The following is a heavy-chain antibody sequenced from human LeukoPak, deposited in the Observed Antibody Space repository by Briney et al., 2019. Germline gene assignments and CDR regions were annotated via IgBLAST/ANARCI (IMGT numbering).Heavy chain of an antibody. CDR1: GFTFSGSA. Sequence: QPGGSLRLSCAASGFTFSGSAMHWVRQASGKGPEWVGRIRSKANSYATAYAASVKGRFTISRDDSKNTAYLQMNSLKTEDTAVYYCTTAVAGPITDYWGQGTLVTVSS. J-gene: IGHJ4*02. D-gene: IGHD6-19*01. CDR3: TTAVAGPITDY. CDR2: IRSKANSYAT. V-gene: IGHV3-73*01.